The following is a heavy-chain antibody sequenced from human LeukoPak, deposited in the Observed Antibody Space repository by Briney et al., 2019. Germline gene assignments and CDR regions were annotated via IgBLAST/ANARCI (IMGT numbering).Heavy chain of an antibody. J-gene: IGHJ3*02. CDR2: IGTAGDP. V-gene: IGHV3-13*05. D-gene: IGHD2-8*01. CDR1: GFTFSSYD. Sequence: PGGSLRLSSAASGFTFSSYDRHWVRQATGKGLEWVSAIGTAGDPYYPGSVKGRFTISRENAKNSLYLQMNSLRAGDTAVYYCAREGLIGAFDIWGQGTMVTVSS. CDR3: AREGLIGAFDI.